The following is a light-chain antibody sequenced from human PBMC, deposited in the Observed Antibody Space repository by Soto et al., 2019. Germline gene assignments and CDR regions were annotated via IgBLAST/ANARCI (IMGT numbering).Light chain of an antibody. CDR3: QQYDEWPPSYT. CDR2: GAP. Sequence: EIVLTQSPGTLSLSPGERATLSCRASQSVSSSYLAWYQQKPGQAPRLLIYGAPSRATGIPDRISGSGSGTEFTLTISSLQSEDFAVYYCQQYDEWPPSYTFGQGTKLEIK. CDR1: QSVSSSY. V-gene: IGKV3-20*01. J-gene: IGKJ2*01.